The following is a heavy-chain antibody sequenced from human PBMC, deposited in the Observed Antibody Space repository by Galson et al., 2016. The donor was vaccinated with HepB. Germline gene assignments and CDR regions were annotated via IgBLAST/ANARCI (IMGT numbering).Heavy chain of an antibody. D-gene: IGHD3-16*02. CDR2: LSGSGAHT. CDR3: AKDYVGGSYLLTQFDY. CDR1: GFTFSSYA. V-gene: IGHV3-23*01. J-gene: IGHJ4*02. Sequence: SLRLSCAASGFTFSSYAMTWVRQAPGKGLEWVSGLSGSGAHTYYADSVKGRFTISRDNSKNTLYLQMNSLRVEGTAVYYCAKDYVGGSYLLTQFDYWGQGTLVTVSS.